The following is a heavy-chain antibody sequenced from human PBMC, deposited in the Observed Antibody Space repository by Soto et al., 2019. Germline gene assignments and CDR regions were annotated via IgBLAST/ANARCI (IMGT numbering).Heavy chain of an antibody. J-gene: IGHJ3*02. CDR1: GGSISSYY. Sequence: SETLSLTCTVSGGSISSYYWSWIRQPPGKGLEWIGYIYYSGSTNYNPSLKSRVTISVDTSKNQSSLKLSSVTAADTAVYYCARATRDIVVVPAEPRNDAFDIWGQGTMVTVS. V-gene: IGHV4-59*01. CDR2: IYYSGST. CDR3: ARATRDIVVVPAEPRNDAFDI. D-gene: IGHD2-2*01.